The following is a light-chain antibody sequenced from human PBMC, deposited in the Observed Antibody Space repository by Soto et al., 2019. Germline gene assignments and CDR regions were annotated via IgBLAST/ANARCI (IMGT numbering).Light chain of an antibody. CDR2: EAS. CDR1: QSISSW. Sequence: DIQMTQSPSPLSASVGDRDTITCRASQSISSWLAWYQQKPGKAPKLLIYEASTLKSGVPSRFSGSGSGTEFTLTISSLQPDDFATYYCQHYNSYSEAFGQGTKVDIK. J-gene: IGKJ1*01. CDR3: QHYNSYSEA. V-gene: IGKV1-5*03.